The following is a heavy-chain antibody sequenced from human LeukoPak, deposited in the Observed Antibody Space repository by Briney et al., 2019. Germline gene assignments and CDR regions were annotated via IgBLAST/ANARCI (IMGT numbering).Heavy chain of an antibody. CDR2: IIPIFGTA. CDR3: AGPTCLRGGYCSTNF. Sequence: SVKVSCKASGGTFSSYAISWVRQAPGQGLEWMGGIIPIFGTANYAQKFQGRVTITADESTSTAYMELSSLRSEDTAVYYCAGPTCLRGGYCSTNFWGQGTLVTVSS. D-gene: IGHD2-2*01. J-gene: IGHJ4*02. V-gene: IGHV1-69*13. CDR1: GGTFSSYA.